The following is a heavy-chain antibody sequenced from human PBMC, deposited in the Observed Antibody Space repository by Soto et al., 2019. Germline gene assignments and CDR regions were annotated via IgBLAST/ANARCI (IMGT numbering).Heavy chain of an antibody. V-gene: IGHV6-1*01. Sequence: SQTLSLTCAISGDSVSSNTASWNWIRQSPSRGLEWLGRTYFRSKWYNDYAVSVKSRIIINPDKSNNQFSLQLNSVTPEDTAVYFCAKGDNIGTKTGYAFDPWGQGTMVTVSS. CDR1: GDSVSSNTAS. D-gene: IGHD5-12*01. CDR2: TYFRSKWYN. CDR3: AKGDNIGTKTGYAFDP. J-gene: IGHJ5*02.